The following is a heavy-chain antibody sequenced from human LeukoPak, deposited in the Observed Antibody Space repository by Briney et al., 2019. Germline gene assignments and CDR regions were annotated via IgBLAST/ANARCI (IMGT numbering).Heavy chain of an antibody. CDR2: YWDGGST. D-gene: IGHD6-13*01. CDR3: AKDLGKVIAAAGTSGFDT. CDR1: GFSFDDY. V-gene: IGHV3-43*01. J-gene: IGHJ4*01. Sequence: GGSLRLSCAASGFSFDDYHALGPSPSGEGSGVGLSYYWDGGSTYYADSVKGRFIISRDTSKNSLYLQMHSLRADDTAFYYCAKDLGKVIAAAGTSGFDTWGRGTLVTVSS.